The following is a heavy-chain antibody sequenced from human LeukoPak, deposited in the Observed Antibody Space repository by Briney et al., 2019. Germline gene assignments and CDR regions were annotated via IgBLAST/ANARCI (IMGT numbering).Heavy chain of an antibody. Sequence: ASVKVSCKASGYTFTGYYMHWVRQAPGQGLEWMGWINPNSGGTNYAQKFQGRVTMTRDTSISTAYMELSRLRSDDTAVYYCARSIWFRDPRGYFQHWGQGTLVTVSS. CDR1: GYTFTGYY. J-gene: IGHJ1*01. CDR3: ARSIWFRDPRGYFQH. D-gene: IGHD3-10*01. CDR2: INPNSGGT. V-gene: IGHV1-2*02.